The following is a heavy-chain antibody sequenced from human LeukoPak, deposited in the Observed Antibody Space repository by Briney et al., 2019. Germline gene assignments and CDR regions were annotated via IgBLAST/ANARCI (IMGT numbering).Heavy chain of an antibody. CDR1: GGSISSGSYY. Sequence: PSETLSLTCTVPGGSISSGSYYWGWIRQPPGKGLEWIGSSHYSGNTYHNPSLESRVTISVDSSKNQLSLKLSSVTAAHTAVYYCARLYGSSAFYPFDYWGQGTLVTVSS. CDR2: SHYSGNT. V-gene: IGHV4-39*01. D-gene: IGHD3-22*01. J-gene: IGHJ4*02. CDR3: ARLYGSSAFYPFDY.